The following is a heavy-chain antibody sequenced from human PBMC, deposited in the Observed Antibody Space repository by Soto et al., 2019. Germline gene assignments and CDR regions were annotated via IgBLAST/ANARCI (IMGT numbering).Heavy chain of an antibody. CDR1: EGSSEGGGYC. J-gene: IGHJ4*02. CDR3: ARDTCGGDCHYRRYYFDY. D-gene: IGHD2-21*02. V-gene: IGHV4-31*02. Sequence: SETLCVTRSVAEGSSEGGGYCWSWIQQHPGKGLEWIGYIYYSGTTYNNPSLKSRITISVDTSKNQFFLKLSSVTAADTAVYYCARDTCGGDCHYRRYYFDYWGQGTLVTVSS. CDR2: IYYSGTT.